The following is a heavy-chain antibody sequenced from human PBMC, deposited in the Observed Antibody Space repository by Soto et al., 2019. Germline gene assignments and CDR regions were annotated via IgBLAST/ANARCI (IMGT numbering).Heavy chain of an antibody. CDR2: IYYSGST. D-gene: IGHD5-18*01. CDR1: GGSISSSSYY. J-gene: IGHJ4*02. Sequence: QLQLQESGPGLVKPSETLSLTCTVSGGSISSSSYYWGWIRQPPGKGLEWIGSIYYSGSTYYNPSLKSRVTISVDTSKNQFAPKLSSVTAADTAVYYCARYAGVDTAMVRSGWYRGWYFDYWGQGTLVTVSS. V-gene: IGHV4-39*01. CDR3: ARYAGVDTAMVRSGWYRGWYFDY.